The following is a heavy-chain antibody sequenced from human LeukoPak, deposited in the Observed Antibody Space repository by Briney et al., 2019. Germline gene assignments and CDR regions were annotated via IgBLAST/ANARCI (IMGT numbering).Heavy chain of an antibody. J-gene: IGHJ4*02. CDR1: GGSISSNSSY. V-gene: IGHV4-39*01. CDR3: ARSGGVQYCTSTTCYTAFDS. CDR2: IYYSGST. D-gene: IGHD2-2*02. Sequence: ASETLSLTCAVSGGSISSNSSYWGWIRQPPGKGLEWIGSIYYSGSTYYNPSLKSRVTMSIDTSKNQFSLKVSSVTAADSAVYYCARSGGVQYCTSTTCYTAFDSWGQGTLVTVSS.